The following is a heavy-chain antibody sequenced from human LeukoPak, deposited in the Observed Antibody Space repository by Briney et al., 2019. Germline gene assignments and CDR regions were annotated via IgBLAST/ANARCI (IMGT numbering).Heavy chain of an antibody. D-gene: IGHD2-21*01. CDR3: ARLYSSRNVFIPARCDY. V-gene: IGHV4-34*01. CDR2: INHSVST. J-gene: IGHJ4*02. Sequence: SXVRQAXGKGLEWVGEINHSVSTNYNPALKSRGTISVGKTKNKFSLKLSSVTAADTAVYYCARLYSSRNVFIPARCDYWGQGTLVTVSS.